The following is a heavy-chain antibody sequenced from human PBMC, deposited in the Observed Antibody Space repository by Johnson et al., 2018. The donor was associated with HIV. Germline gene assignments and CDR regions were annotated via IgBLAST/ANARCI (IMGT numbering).Heavy chain of an antibody. J-gene: IGHJ3*02. CDR2: ISYDGSNK. V-gene: IGHV3-30-3*02. CDR3: AKETRDSRSAFDI. Sequence: QVQLVESGGGVVQPGRSLRLSCAASGFTFISYAMHWVRQAPGKGLEWVAVISYDGSNKYYADSVKGRFTISRDNSKNTLYVQMNSLRDEDTAIYFCAKETRDSRSAFDIWGQGTMVTVSS. D-gene: IGHD3-22*01. CDR1: GFTFISYA.